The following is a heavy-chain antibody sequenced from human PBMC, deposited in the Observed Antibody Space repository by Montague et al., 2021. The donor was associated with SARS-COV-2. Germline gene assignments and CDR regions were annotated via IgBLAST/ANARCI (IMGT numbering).Heavy chain of an antibody. CDR2: IYYSGST. CDR1: DGSISSGGYY. V-gene: IGHV4-31*03. Sequence: TRSLTCTVSDGSISSGGYYWSWIRQHPGKGLEWIGYIYYSGSTYYNPSLKSRVTISVDTSKNQFSLKLSSVTAADTAVYYCARDPWRITIFGVVTRYGMDVWGQGTTVTVSS. CDR3: ARDPWRITIFGVVTRYGMDV. D-gene: IGHD3-3*01. J-gene: IGHJ6*02.